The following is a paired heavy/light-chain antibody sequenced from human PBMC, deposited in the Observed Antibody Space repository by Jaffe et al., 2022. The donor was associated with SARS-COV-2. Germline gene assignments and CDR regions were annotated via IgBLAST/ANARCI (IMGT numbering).Heavy chain of an antibody. CDR2: ISYDGSNK. D-gene: IGHD6-13*01. CDR3: ANEVTSIAAAGTDGMDV. J-gene: IGHJ6*02. Sequence: QVQLVESGGGVVQPGRSLRLSCAASGFTFSSYGMHWVRQAPGKGLEWVAVISYDGSNKYYADSVKGRFTISRDNSKNTLYLQMNSLRAEDTAVYYCANEVTSIAAAGTDGMDVWGQGTTVTVSS. CDR1: GFTFSSYG. V-gene: IGHV3-30*18.
Light chain of an antibody. Sequence: SYVLTQPPSVSVAPGQTARITCGGNNIGSKSVHWYQQKPGQAPVLVVYDDSDRPSGIPERFSGSNSGNTATLTISRVEAGDEADYYCQVWDSSSDHQCVFGTGTKVTVL. J-gene: IGLJ1*01. V-gene: IGLV3-21*02. CDR3: QVWDSSSDHQCV. CDR2: DDS. CDR1: NIGSKS.